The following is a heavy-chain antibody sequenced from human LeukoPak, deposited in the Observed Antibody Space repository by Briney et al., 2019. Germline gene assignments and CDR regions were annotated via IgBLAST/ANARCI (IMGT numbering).Heavy chain of an antibody. CDR1: GDSISSYY. CDR3: ARAGPRRDGYNLDY. Sequence: SETLSLTCTVSGDSISSYYWSWIRQPPGKGLEYIGYINYSGSSNYNPSLKSRVTMSVDTSKNQFSLKLSSVTAADTAVYYCARAGPRRDGYNLDYWGQGTLVTVSS. V-gene: IGHV4-59*01. D-gene: IGHD5-24*01. CDR2: INYSGSS. J-gene: IGHJ4*02.